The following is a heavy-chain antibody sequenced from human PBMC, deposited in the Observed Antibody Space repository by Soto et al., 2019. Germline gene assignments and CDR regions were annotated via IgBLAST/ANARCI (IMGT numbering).Heavy chain of an antibody. CDR2: ISYDGSNK. CDR3: ASAEGPVAGP. J-gene: IGHJ5*02. CDR1: GFTFSSYA. Sequence: QVQLVESGGGVVQPGRSLRLSCAASGFTFSSYAMHWVRQAPGKGLEWVAVISYDGSNKHYADSVKGRFTISRDNSKNTLYLQMNSLRAEDTAVYYCASAEGPVAGPWGQGTLVTVSS. V-gene: IGHV3-30-3*01. D-gene: IGHD6-19*01.